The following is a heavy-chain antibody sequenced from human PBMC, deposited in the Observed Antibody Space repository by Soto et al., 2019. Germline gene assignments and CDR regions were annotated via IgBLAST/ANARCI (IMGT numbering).Heavy chain of an antibody. D-gene: IGHD5-12*01. CDR1: GFTFSSYW. V-gene: IGHV3-7*01. Sequence: GGSLRLSCAASGFTFSSYWMSWVRQAPGKGLEWVANIKPDGSEKIYVDSVKDRFSISRDNAKNSLYLQMNSLRAEDTAVYYCANIGRSDRAFDIWGQGTMVTVSS. J-gene: IGHJ3*02. CDR3: ANIGRSDRAFDI. CDR2: IKPDGSEK.